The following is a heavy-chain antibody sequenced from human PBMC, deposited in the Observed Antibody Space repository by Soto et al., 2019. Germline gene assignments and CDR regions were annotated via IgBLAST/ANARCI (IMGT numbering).Heavy chain of an antibody. Sequence: GGSLRLSCAASGFTFSSYGMHWVRQAPGKGLEWVAVISYDGSNKYYADSVKGRFTISRDNSKNTLYLQMNSLRAEDTAVYYCAKENSYGYGRWFDPWGQGTLVTVSS. J-gene: IGHJ5*02. CDR3: AKENSYGYGRWFDP. D-gene: IGHD5-18*01. CDR1: GFTFSSYG. CDR2: ISYDGSNK. V-gene: IGHV3-30*18.